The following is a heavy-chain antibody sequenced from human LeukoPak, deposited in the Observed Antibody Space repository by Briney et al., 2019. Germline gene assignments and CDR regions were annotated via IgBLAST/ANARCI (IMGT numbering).Heavy chain of an antibody. Sequence: PSETLSLTCTVSGGSISSSSYYWGWIRQPPGKGLEWIGSIYYGGSTYYNPSLKSRVTISVDTSKNQFSLKLSSVTAADTAVYYCARGTTPGYSGHGGALDAFDIWGQGTVVTVSS. CDR2: IYYGGST. CDR3: ARGTTPGYSGHGGALDAFDI. CDR1: GGSISSSSYY. J-gene: IGHJ3*02. D-gene: IGHD5-12*01. V-gene: IGHV4-39*01.